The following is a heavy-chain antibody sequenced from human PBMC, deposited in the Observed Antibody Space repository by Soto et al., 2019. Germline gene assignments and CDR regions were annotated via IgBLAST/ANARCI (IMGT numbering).Heavy chain of an antibody. V-gene: IGHV3-11*06. CDR2: ISTTSSYT. J-gene: IGHJ4*02. CDR1: GFTFSDYY. Sequence: QVQLVESGGGLVKPGGSLRLSCAASGFTFSDYYTTWIRQAPGKGLEWVSYISTTSSYTTYADSVKGRFSISRDNAKNSLYLQMNSLRAEDTAVYYCARDIGSGSDYWGQGTLVTVSS. CDR3: ARDIGSGSDY. D-gene: IGHD2-15*01.